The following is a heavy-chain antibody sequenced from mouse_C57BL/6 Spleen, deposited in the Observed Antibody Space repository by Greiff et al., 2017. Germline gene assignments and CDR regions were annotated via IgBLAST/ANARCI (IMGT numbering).Heavy chain of an antibody. Sequence: VQLQQPGAELVKPGASVKLSCKASGYTFTSYWMQWVKQRPGQGLEWIGEIDPSDCYTNYNQKFKGKATLTVDTSSSTAYRQLSGLTSEDSAVYYCARGTGLRDYWGQGTTLTVSS. V-gene: IGHV1-50*01. CDR1: GYTFTSYW. CDR3: ARGTGLRDY. CDR2: IDPSDCYT. J-gene: IGHJ2*01. D-gene: IGHD3-3*01.